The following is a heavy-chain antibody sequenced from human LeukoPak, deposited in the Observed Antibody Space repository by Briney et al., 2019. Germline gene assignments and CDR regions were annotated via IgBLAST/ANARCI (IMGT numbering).Heavy chain of an antibody. CDR1: GYTFTDYY. CDR3: AKTTFYFGSGSYYPDY. Sequence: ASVKVSCKTSGYTFTDYYVHWVRQAPGQGLEWMGRINPNSGDTNYAQKFQGRVTMTRDTSISTAYMELSRLRSDDTAVYYCAKTTFYFGSGSYYPDYWGQGTLVTVSS. CDR2: INPNSGDT. V-gene: IGHV1-2*06. J-gene: IGHJ4*02. D-gene: IGHD3-10*01.